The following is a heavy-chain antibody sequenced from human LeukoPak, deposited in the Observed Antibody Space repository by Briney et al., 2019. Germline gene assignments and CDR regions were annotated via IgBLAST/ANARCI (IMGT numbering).Heavy chain of an antibody. Sequence: PGGSLRLSCAASGNYWVHWVRQVPGKGLVWVSHINSDGSWTSYADSVKGRFTISKDNAKNTVYLQMNSLRAGDTAVYYCVSFYETYWGRGTLVTVSS. CDR2: INSDGSWT. J-gene: IGHJ4*02. CDR3: VSFYETY. V-gene: IGHV3-74*01. CDR1: GNYW. D-gene: IGHD2/OR15-2a*01.